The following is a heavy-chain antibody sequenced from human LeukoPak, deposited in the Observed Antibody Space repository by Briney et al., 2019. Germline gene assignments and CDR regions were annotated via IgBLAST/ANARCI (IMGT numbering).Heavy chain of an antibody. Sequence: SGGSLRLSCEASGFTFSSFAMHWVRQAPGKGLEYVSAISSNGGSTYYANSVKGRFTISRDNSKNTLYLQMGSLRAEDMAVYYCARGAVAVTNYFDFWGQGTLVTVSS. CDR1: GFTFSSFA. CDR3: ARGAVAVTNYFDF. J-gene: IGHJ4*02. V-gene: IGHV3-64*01. D-gene: IGHD3-22*01. CDR2: ISSNGGST.